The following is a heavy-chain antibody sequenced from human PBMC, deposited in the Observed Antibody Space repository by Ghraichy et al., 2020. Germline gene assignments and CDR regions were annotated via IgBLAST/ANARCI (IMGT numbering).Heavy chain of an antibody. Sequence: SETLSLTCAVSGGAISSSAYSWTWVRQPPEKGLEWIAYVYYDGSTYYNPSLKSRVTISLDNSKNQFSLELTSVTAADTALYYCARALNYVGFAYWGQGTLVTVSS. CDR3: ARALNYVGFAY. CDR1: GGAISSSAYS. V-gene: IGHV4-30-2*01. D-gene: IGHD1-7*01. CDR2: VYYDGST. J-gene: IGHJ4*02.